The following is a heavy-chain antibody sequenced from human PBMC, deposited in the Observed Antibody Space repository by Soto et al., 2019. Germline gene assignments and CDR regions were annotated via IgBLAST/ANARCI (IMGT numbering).Heavy chain of an antibody. CDR1: GFTFSSHS. CDR3: AAGLLSGYY. Sequence: EVQLVESGGGLVQPGGSLRLSCAASGFTFSSHSMNWVRQAPGKGLEWLSHISSSSSTIYYADSVKDRFTISRDNAKQSLYLQMNSLRAGDTAVYYCAAGLLSGYYWGQGTLVTVSS. J-gene: IGHJ4*02. CDR2: ISSSSSTI. V-gene: IGHV3-48*01. D-gene: IGHD2-15*01.